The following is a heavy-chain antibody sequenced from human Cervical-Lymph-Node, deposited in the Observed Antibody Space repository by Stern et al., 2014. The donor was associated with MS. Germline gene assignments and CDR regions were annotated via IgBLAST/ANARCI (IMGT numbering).Heavy chain of an antibody. CDR3: ARLSTAVDF. CDR1: GGSISSRY. V-gene: IGHV4-59*08. Sequence: VHLVESGPGLVKPSETLSLTCAVSGGSISSRYWGWIRQPPGKGLEWIGLISPSGDTKNNPSLKSRVPTSPDTSKKQFSLQVPSVTAADTAVYYCARLSTAVDFWGQGTLVTVSS. J-gene: IGHJ4*02. CDR2: ISPSGDT.